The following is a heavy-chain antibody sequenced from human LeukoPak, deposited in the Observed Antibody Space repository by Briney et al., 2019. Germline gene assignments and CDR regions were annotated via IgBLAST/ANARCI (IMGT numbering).Heavy chain of an antibody. V-gene: IGHV1-69*05. J-gene: IGHJ4*02. CDR2: IIPIFGTA. Sequence: GSSVKVSCKASGGTFRSYAISWVRQAPGQGLEWMGRIIPIFGTAKYAQKFQGRVTITTDESTSTAYMELSSLRSEDTAVYYCARGALYGDYAVDYWGQGTLVTVSS. CDR3: ARGALYGDYAVDY. CDR1: GGTFRSYA. D-gene: IGHD4-17*01.